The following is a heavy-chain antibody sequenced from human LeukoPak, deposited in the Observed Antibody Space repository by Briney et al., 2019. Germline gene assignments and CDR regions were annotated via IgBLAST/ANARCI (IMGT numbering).Heavy chain of an antibody. CDR1: GGSISSYY. D-gene: IGHD6-13*01. CDR2: IYYSGST. CDR3: ARVVSAAGTIDY. V-gene: IGHV4-59*12. J-gene: IGHJ4*02. Sequence: MTSETLSLTCTVSGGSISSYYWSWIRQPPGKGLEWIGYIYYSGSTYYNPSLKSRVTISVDTSKNQFSLKLSSVTAADTAVYYCARVVSAAGTIDYWGQGTLVTVSS.